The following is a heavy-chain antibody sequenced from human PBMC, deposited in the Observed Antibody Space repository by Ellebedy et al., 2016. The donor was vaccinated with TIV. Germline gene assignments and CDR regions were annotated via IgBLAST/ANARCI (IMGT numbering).Heavy chain of an antibody. CDR3: AKDIDYGSGSISYFDY. CDR2: ISGSGGST. V-gene: IGHV3-23*01. CDR1: GFTFSSYA. D-gene: IGHD3-10*01. J-gene: IGHJ4*02. Sequence: PGGSLRLSCAASGFTFSSYAMSWVRQAPGKGLEWVSAISGSGGSTYYADSVKGRFTISRDNSKNTLYLHMNSLRAEDTAVYYCAKDIDYGSGSISYFDYWGQGTLVTVSS.